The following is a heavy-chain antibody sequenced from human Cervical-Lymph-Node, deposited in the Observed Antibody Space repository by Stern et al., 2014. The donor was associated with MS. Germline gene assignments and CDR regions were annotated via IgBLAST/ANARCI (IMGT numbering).Heavy chain of an antibody. CDR3: AKGTNYYFDY. J-gene: IGHJ4*02. CDR1: GYTFTGYY. V-gene: IGHV1-2*02. D-gene: IGHD1-7*01. CDR2: INSNSGGT. Sequence: QVQLVQSGAEVKKPGASVKVSCKASGYTFTGYYIHWVRQAPGQGLEWMGWINSNSGGTDYARKFQGRVTVTRDTSINTAYMELSRLRSDDTAVYYCAKGTNYYFDYWGQGTLVTVSS.